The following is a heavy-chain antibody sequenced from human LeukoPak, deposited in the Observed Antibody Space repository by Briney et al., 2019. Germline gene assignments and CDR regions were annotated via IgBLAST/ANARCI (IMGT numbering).Heavy chain of an antibody. D-gene: IGHD6-13*01. V-gene: IGHV1-2*06. J-gene: IGHJ4*02. CDR3: ARSAESSSWVEFDY. Sequence: ASVKVSCKASGYTFTGYYMHWVRQAPGQGLEWMGRINPNSGGTNYAQKFQVRGTMTRDTSISTAYMELSRLRSDDTAVYYCARSAESSSWVEFDYWGQGTLVTVSS. CDR2: INPNSGGT. CDR1: GYTFTGYY.